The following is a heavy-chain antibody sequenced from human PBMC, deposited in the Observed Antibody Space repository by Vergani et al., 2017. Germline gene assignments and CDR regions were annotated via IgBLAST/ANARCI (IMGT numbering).Heavy chain of an antibody. V-gene: IGHV3-23*04. CDR1: GFTFSSYA. D-gene: IGHD2-15*01. CDR3: AKADCSGGSCYSGYYYGMDV. Sequence: VQLVESGGGVVQPGRSLRLSCAASGFTFSSYAMSWVRQAPGKGLEWVSAISGSGGSTYYADSVKGRFTISRDNSKNTLYLQMNSLRAEDTAVYYCAKADCSGGSCYSGYYYGMDVWGQGP. CDR2: ISGSGGST. J-gene: IGHJ6*02.